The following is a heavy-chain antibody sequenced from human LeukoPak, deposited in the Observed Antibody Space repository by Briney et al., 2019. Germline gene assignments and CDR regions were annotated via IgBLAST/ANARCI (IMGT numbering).Heavy chain of an antibody. Sequence: GGSLRLSCAASGFTFSSYAMSWVRQAPGKGLEWVSAISGSGGSTYYADSVKGRFTISRDNSKNTLYLQMNSLRAEDTAVYYCAKDPSGDYYYYGMDVWGQGTTVTVSS. CDR2: ISGSGGST. J-gene: IGHJ6*02. CDR3: AKDPSGDYYYYGMDV. V-gene: IGHV3-23*01. CDR1: GFTFSSYA. D-gene: IGHD1-14*01.